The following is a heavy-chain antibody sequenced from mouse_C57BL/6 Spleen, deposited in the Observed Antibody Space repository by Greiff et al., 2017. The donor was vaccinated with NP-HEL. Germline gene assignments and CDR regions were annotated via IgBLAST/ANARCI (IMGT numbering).Heavy chain of an antibody. D-gene: IGHD1-1*01. CDR1: GYTFTSYW. Sequence: QVQLQQPGAELVRPGSSVKLSCKASGYTFTSYWMHWVKQRPIQGLEWIGNIDPSDSETHYNQKFKDKATLTVDKSSSTAYMQLSSLTSEDSAVYYCARDGSSYGDAMDYWAQGTSVTVSS. V-gene: IGHV1-52*01. CDR3: ARDGSSYGDAMDY. CDR2: IDPSDSET. J-gene: IGHJ4*01.